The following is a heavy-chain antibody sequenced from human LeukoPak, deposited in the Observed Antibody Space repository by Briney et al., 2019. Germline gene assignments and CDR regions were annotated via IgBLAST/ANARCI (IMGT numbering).Heavy chain of an antibody. CDR2: INHSGST. D-gene: IGHD6-19*01. CDR3: AAQWLGTINWFDP. CDR1: GGSFSGYY. Sequence: SETLSLTCAVYGGSFSGYYWSWIRQPPGKGLEWIGEINHSGSTTYNPSLKSRVTISVDTSKNQFSLKLRSVTAADTAVYYCAAQWLGTINWFDPWGQGTLVTVSS. J-gene: IGHJ5*02. V-gene: IGHV4-34*01.